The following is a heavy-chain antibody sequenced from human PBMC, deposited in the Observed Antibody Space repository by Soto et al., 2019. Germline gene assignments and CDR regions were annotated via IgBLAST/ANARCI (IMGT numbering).Heavy chain of an antibody. Sequence: EVQLLESGGGLVQPGGALRLSFAASGCTFSRYAMSWLHKPRGKGMEWVSPISGSGGSTYYADSVKGRFTISRDNSKNTLYLQMNSLRAEDTAVYYCAKDLDNDYVWGSYRPPFDYWGQGTLVTVSS. D-gene: IGHD3-16*02. CDR3: AKDLDNDYVWGSYRPPFDY. V-gene: IGHV3-23*01. J-gene: IGHJ4*02. CDR1: GCTFSRYA. CDR2: ISGSGGST.